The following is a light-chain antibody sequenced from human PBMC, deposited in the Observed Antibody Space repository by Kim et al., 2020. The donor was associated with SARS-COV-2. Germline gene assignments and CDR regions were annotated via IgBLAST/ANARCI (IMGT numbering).Light chain of an antibody. CDR2: ATT. CDR3: QSFDSSLSGWV. J-gene: IGLJ3*02. Sequence: QPVLTQPPSVSEAPGQRVTISCTGSSSNVEAGFDVHWYQQLPGTAPKLLIFATTSRPSGVPDRFSASKSGTSASLAITGLQPEDEADYYCQSFDSSLSGWVFGGGTKVTVL. CDR1: SSNVEAGFD. V-gene: IGLV1-40*01.